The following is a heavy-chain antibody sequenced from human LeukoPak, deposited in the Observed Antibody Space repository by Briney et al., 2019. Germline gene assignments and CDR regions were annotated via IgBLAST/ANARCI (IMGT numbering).Heavy chain of an antibody. CDR2: INHSGST. J-gene: IGHJ4*02. CDR1: GGSFSGYY. Sequence: SETLSLTCAVYGGSFSGYYWSWIRQPPGKGLEWIGEINHSGSTNYNPSLKSRVTISVDTPKNQFSLKLSSVTAADTAVYYCARGPSSGWYPPAFDYWGQGTLVTVSS. V-gene: IGHV4-34*01. CDR3: ARGPSSGWYPPAFDY. D-gene: IGHD6-19*01.